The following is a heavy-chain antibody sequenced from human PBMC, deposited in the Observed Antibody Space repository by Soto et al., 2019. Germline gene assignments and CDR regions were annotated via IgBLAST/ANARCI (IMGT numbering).Heavy chain of an antibody. CDR1: GYTFTSYY. D-gene: IGHD5-18*01. CDR2: INPSGGST. CDR3: ARARFEYSYGYSAFDI. Sequence: ASVKVSCKASGYTFTSYYMHWVRQAPGQGLEWKGIINPSGGSTSYAQKFQGRVTMTRDTSTSTVYMELSSLRSEDTAVYYCARARFEYSYGYSAFDIWGQGTMVTVSS. J-gene: IGHJ3*02. V-gene: IGHV1-46*03.